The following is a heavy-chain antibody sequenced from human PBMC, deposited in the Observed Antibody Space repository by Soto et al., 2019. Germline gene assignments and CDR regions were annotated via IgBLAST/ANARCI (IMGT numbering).Heavy chain of an antibody. CDR1: GFTVSSNY. CDR2: IYSGGST. V-gene: IGHV3-66*01. J-gene: IGHJ6*03. D-gene: IGHD2-2*01. Sequence: GGSLRLSCAASGFTVSSNYMSWVRQAPGKGLEWVSVIYSGGSTYYADSVKGRFPIPSDNSKNTPYLQMNSLRAEDTAGYYCAAEGIVVVPAAIEGVNYMDVWGKGTTVTVSS. CDR3: AAEGIVVVPAAIEGVNYMDV.